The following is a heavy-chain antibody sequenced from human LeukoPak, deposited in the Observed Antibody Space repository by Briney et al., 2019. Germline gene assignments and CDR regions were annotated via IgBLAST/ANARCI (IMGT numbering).Heavy chain of an antibody. Sequence: PGGSLRLXCAASGFTFSSYAMSWVRQAPGKGLEWVSGMSGSDGTTYFADSVKGRFTISRDNSKNTLYLQMYSLRADDTAVYYCARGPLLYFDYWGQGTLVTVSS. CDR3: ARGPLLYFDY. J-gene: IGHJ4*02. CDR1: GFTFSSYA. CDR2: MSGSDGTT. V-gene: IGHV3-23*01.